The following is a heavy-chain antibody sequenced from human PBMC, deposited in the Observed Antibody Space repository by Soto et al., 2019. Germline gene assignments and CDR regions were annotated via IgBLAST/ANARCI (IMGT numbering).Heavy chain of an antibody. V-gene: IGHV4-30-4*01. CDR2: IYDGGST. CDR1: GGSISNINYY. J-gene: IGHJ4*02. Sequence: QVQLQESGPGLVKPSQTLSLTCTVSGGSISNINYYWSWIRQSPDKGLEWIGHIYDGGSTYSNPSLNRRPTISFDTARNQSSPKLRSVRAAAIAVYYCTRGPSGDKVDSWGQGTLVTVAS. D-gene: IGHD7-27*01. CDR3: TRGPSGDKVDS.